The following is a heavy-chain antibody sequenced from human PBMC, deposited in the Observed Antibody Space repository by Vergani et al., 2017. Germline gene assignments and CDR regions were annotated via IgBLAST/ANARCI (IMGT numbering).Heavy chain of an antibody. Sequence: EVQLVESGGGLVKPGGSLRLSCAASGFTFSNAWMSWVRQAPGKGLEWVGRIKGKTDGGTRDFAAPVKGRFSISRDDSNTTVYLQMNSLRTEDTAVYYCARASRWVLLRKHYGMDVWGQGTTVTVSS. J-gene: IGHJ6*02. D-gene: IGHD2-15*01. CDR2: IKGKTDGGTR. CDR1: GFTFSNAW. V-gene: IGHV3-15*01. CDR3: ARASRWVLLRKHYGMDV.